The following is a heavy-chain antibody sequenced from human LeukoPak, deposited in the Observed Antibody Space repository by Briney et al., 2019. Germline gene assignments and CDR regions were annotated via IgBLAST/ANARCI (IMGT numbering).Heavy chain of an antibody. D-gene: IGHD1-26*01. CDR1: SGSISNYY. J-gene: IGHJ4*02. Sequence: SETLSLTCTVSSGSISNYYWNWIRQPPGKGLEWIGYFFYSGTTKYNPSLKSRVTISLDTSRNQFSLILTSVTAADTAVYYCARGWFSGSYFDYWGQGTLVTVSS. CDR2: FFYSGTT. V-gene: IGHV4-59*08. CDR3: ARGWFSGSYFDY.